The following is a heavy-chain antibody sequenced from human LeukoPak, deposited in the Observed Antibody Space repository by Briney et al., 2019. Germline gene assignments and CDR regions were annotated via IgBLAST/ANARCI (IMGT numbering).Heavy chain of an antibody. CDR1: GYTFTSYD. V-gene: IGHV1-8*01. Sequence: SSVKVSCKSSGYTFTSYDIYWVRLATAQGLEWMGWMNPNSGNTGYAQKFQDRATMTSNSYISTAYMELSSLRSEDTAVYYCARGATRFGELFHLYWGQGTLVTVSS. D-gene: IGHD3-10*01. CDR3: ARGATRFGELFHLY. J-gene: IGHJ4*02. CDR2: MNPNSGNT.